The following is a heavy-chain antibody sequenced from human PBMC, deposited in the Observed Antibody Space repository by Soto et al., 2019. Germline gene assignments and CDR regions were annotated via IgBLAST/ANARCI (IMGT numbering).Heavy chain of an antibody. D-gene: IGHD6-19*01. CDR2: IYYSGST. Sequence: KPSETLSLTCSVSGGSINSSSYFWGWVRQPPGKGLEWIGSIYYSGSTYYNPSLRSRVTISVDTSKNQFSLKLSSVTAADTAVFYCPRHYSSGSRNWFDPWGQGTLVTVSS. CDR1: GGSINSSSYF. J-gene: IGHJ5*02. CDR3: PRHYSSGSRNWFDP. V-gene: IGHV4-39*01.